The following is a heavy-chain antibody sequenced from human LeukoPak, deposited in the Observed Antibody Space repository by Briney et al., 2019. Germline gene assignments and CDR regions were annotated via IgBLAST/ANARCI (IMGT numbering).Heavy chain of an antibody. V-gene: IGHV3-23*01. CDR3: TKGSGTSRPYYLDY. Sequence: GGSLRLSCAASGFTFSSYAMSWVRQAPGKGLEWVSAISGSGGSTYYADSVKGRFTISRDSSKSTLYLQMTSLTAEDTAVYYCTKGSGTSRPYYLDYWGRGTLVTVSS. CDR1: GFTFSSYA. CDR2: ISGSGGST. J-gene: IGHJ4*02. D-gene: IGHD6-25*01.